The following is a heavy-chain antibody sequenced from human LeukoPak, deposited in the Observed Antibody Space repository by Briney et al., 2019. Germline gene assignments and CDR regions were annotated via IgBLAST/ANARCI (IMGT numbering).Heavy chain of an antibody. J-gene: IGHJ1*01. CDR2: IHYSGST. Sequence: SQTLSLTCAVSGGSSRSGDYFWSWIRQPPGKGLEWIGHIHYSGSTNYNPSLKSRVTISVDTSKNQFSLKLSSVTAADTAVYYCARHSAKSMEWLLYDFQHWGQGALVTVSS. V-gene: IGHV4-30-4*01. CDR1: GGSSRSGDYF. D-gene: IGHD3-3*01. CDR3: ARHSAKSMEWLLYDFQH.